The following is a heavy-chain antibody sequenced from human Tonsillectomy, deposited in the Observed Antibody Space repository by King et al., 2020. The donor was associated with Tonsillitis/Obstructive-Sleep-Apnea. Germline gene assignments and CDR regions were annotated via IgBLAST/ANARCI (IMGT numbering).Heavy chain of an antibody. J-gene: IGHJ3*02. CDR3: SSDLPTLDDSSVPFLAFDI. D-gene: IGHD3-22*01. CDR2: IRTRAYGGTT. V-gene: IGHV3-49*04. CDR1: GFTFGDYA. Sequence: VQLVESGGGLVQPGRSLRLSCTASGFTFGDYAMNWVRQAPGKGLEWVGFIRTRAYGGTTEYAASVKGRFTISRDDSKSIAYLQMNSLKSADTAVYYCSSDLPTLDDSSVPFLAFDIWGQGTMVTVSS.